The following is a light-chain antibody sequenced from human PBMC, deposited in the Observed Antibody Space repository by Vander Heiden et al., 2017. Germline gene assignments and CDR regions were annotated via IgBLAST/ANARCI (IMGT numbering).Light chain of an antibody. CDR3: SSYACSNNSV. CDR2: EVS. V-gene: IGLV2-8*01. CDR1: SSDVGSYKY. J-gene: IGLJ1*01. Sequence: SALTQPPSASGSPGQSVTISCTGTSSDVGSYKYVSWYQQHPSKAPKLMIYEVSQRPSGVPDRFSGSKSGNTASLTVSGLQADDEADYFCSSYACSNNSVFGTGTKVTVL.